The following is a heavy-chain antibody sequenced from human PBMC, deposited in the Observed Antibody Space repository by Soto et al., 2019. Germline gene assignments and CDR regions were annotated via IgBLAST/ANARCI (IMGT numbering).Heavy chain of an antibody. Sequence: QVQLQESGPGLVKPSETLSLTCTVSGGSVSSGSYYWSWIRQPPGKGLEWIGYIYYSGSTNYNPSLKSRVPIQEDTSKNRFPLKRTLGPVADPAVYYWARKKRIEGAAPHWSPPGGQEPLVTVSS. J-gene: IGHJ5*02. CDR1: GGSVSSGSYY. V-gene: IGHV4-61*01. CDR2: IYYSGST. CDR3: ARKKRIEGAAPHWSPP. D-gene: IGHD2-15*01.